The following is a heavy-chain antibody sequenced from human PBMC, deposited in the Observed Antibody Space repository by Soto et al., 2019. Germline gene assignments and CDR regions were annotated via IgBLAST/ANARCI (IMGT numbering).Heavy chain of an antibody. J-gene: IGHJ4*02. CDR2: ISWDGGST. Sequence: PGGSLRLSCAASGFTFDDYAMHWVRQAPGKGLEWVSLISWDGGSTYYADSVKGRFTISRDNSKNSLYLQMNSLRAEDTALYYCAKDRRSGSSYFDYWGQGTLVTVSS. CDR1: GFTFDDYA. D-gene: IGHD6-6*01. CDR3: AKDRRSGSSYFDY. V-gene: IGHV3-43D*04.